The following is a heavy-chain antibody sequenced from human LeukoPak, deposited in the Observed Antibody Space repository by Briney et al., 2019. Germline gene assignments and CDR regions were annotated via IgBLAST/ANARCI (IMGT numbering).Heavy chain of an antibody. CDR1: GYTFTSYA. CDR3: ARTVGGYPRRAAAAGTIQFDY. CDR2: INTNTGNP. V-gene: IGHV7-4-1*02. D-gene: IGHD6-13*01. Sequence: ASVKVSCKASGYTFTSYAMNWVRQALGQGLEWMGWINTNTGNPTYAQGFTGRFVFSLDTSVSTAYLQISSLKAEDTAVHYCARTVGGYPRRAAAAGTIQFDYWGQGTLVTVSS. J-gene: IGHJ4*02.